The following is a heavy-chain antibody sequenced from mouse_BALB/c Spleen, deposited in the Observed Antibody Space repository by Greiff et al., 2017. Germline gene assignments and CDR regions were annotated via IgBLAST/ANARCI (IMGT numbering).Heavy chain of an antibody. Sequence: QVQLQQPGAELVKPGAPVKLSCKASGYTFTSYWMNWVKQRPGRGLEWIGRIDPSDSETHYTQKFKDKATLTVDKSSSTAYIQLSSLTSEDSAVYYCAKVSFTTPPDYYAMDYWGQGTSVTVSS. J-gene: IGHJ4*01. CDR2: IDPSDSET. CDR1: GYTFTSYW. V-gene: IGHV1-69*02. D-gene: IGHD1-1*01. CDR3: AKVSFTTPPDYYAMDY.